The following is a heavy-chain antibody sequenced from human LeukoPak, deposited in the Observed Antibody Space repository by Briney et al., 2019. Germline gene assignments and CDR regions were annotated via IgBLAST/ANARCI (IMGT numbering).Heavy chain of an antibody. CDR2: IYYSGST. V-gene: IGHV4-59*08. J-gene: IGHJ4*02. D-gene: IGHD2-15*01. CDR3: ARGTLGYCSGGSCFHFDY. CDR1: GGSISSYY. Sequence: SETLSLTCTVSGGSISSYYWSWIRQPPGKGLEWIGYIYYSGSTNYNPSLKSRVTISVDTSKNQFSLKLNSVTAADTAVYYRARGTLGYCSGGSCFHFDYWGQGTLVTVSS.